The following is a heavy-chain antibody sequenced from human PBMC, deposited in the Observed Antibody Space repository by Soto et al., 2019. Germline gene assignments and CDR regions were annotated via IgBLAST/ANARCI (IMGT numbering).Heavy chain of an antibody. CDR1: GFTFSSYA. CDR3: AKYWCGGCRWFDP. V-gene: IGHV3-23*01. Sequence: EVQLLESGGGLVQPGGSLRLSCAASGFTFSSYAMAWVRQAPGKGLEWVSAISGGGATTYYADSVKGRFTISRDNSKNTLYLQMNSLRADDTAIYYCAKYWCGGCRWFDPWGQGTLVTVSS. CDR2: ISGGGATT. D-gene: IGHD2-21*02. J-gene: IGHJ5*02.